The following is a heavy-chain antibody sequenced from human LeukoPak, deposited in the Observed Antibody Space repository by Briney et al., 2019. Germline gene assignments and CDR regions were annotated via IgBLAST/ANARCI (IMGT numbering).Heavy chain of an antibody. V-gene: IGHV4-31*03. Sequence: SQTLSLTCTVSGGSISSGGYYWSWIRQHPGKGLEWIGYIYYSGSTYYNPSLKSRVTILVDTSKNQFSLKLSSVTAADAAVYYCARGGYDSSDNWFDPWGQGTLVTVSS. CDR1: GGSISSGGYY. D-gene: IGHD3-22*01. J-gene: IGHJ5*02. CDR2: IYYSGST. CDR3: ARGGYDSSDNWFDP.